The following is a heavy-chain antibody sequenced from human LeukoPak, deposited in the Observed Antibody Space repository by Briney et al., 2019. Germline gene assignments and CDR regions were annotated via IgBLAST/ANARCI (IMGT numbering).Heavy chain of an antibody. CDR3: ARDKIVGATNFDY. Sequence: PGRSLRLSCAASGFTFSSYWMSWVRQAPGKGLEWVANIKQDGSEKYYVDSVKGRFTISRDNAKNSLYVQMNSLRAEDTAVYYCARDKIVGATNFDYWGQGILVTVSS. CDR2: IKQDGSEK. V-gene: IGHV3-7*03. J-gene: IGHJ4*02. D-gene: IGHD1-26*01. CDR1: GFTFSSYW.